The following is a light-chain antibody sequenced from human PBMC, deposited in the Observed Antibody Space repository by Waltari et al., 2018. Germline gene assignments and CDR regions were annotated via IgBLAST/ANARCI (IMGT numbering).Light chain of an antibody. CDR2: AAS. CDR3: QQSYSTPRT. CDR1: QSISTY. V-gene: IGKV1-39*01. J-gene: IGKJ2*01. Sequence: DIQMTQSPSSLSTSVGDRVTITCRASQSISTYLNWYQQKPGKVPKLLIYAASSLQSGVPSRFSGSGSGTDFTLTISSLQPEDFVTYYCQQSYSTPRTFGQGTRLEIK.